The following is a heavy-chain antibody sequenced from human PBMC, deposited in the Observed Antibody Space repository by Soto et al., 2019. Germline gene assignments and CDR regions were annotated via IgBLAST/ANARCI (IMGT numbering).Heavy chain of an antibody. CDR1: GDSITSYY. CDR2: IYYSGST. CDR3: ARDLGSGSGPFDA. Sequence: QVQLQESGPGLVKPSETLSLTCTVSGDSITSYYWSWIRQPPRKALEWIGYIYYSGSTDNNPSLKSRVTISLDPAKKQFSLKLKSVTAADTAVYYCARDLGSGSGPFDAWGQGTMVSVSA. V-gene: IGHV4-59*01. J-gene: IGHJ3*01. D-gene: IGHD5-12*01.